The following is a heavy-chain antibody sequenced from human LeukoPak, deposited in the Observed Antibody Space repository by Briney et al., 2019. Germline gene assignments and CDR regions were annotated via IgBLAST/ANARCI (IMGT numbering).Heavy chain of an antibody. Sequence: PGGSLRLSCAASGFTFSSYGMHWVRQAPGKGLEWVAFISYDGSNKYYADFVKGRFTISRDNSKNTLYLQMNSLRAEDTAVYYCAKDHVAYTNSWPIDYWGQGALVTVSS. CDR1: GFTFSSYG. CDR3: AKDHVAYTNSWPIDY. CDR2: ISYDGSNK. V-gene: IGHV3-30*18. D-gene: IGHD3-16*01. J-gene: IGHJ4*02.